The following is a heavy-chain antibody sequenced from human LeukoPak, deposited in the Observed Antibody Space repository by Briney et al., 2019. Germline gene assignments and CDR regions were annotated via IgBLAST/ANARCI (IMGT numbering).Heavy chain of an antibody. V-gene: IGHV3-23*01. Sequence: TGGSLRLSCAASGFTFSSFAMSWVRQAPGKGLDWVSSISGSGAGTYYADSVKGRFTISRDNTKNSLYLQMNSLRVDDTAVYCARDAVTGYSSGWYKPFPFDYWGQGSLVTVSS. CDR2: ISGSGAGT. D-gene: IGHD6-19*01. CDR3: ARDAVTGYSSGWYKPFPFDY. CDR1: GFTFSSFA. J-gene: IGHJ4*02.